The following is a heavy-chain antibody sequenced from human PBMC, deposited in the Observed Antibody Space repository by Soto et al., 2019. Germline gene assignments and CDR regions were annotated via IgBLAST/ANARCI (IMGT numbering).Heavy chain of an antibody. CDR1: GYSFTSYG. V-gene: IGHV1-18*01. CDR3: ARDNGFGESNV. Sequence: QVQLVQSGAEVKKPGASVKVSCKASGYSFTSYGISWVRQAPGQGLEWMGWISAYNGNTNYAQKLQGRVTMTTDTSTRIAYTELRGLRSAGTTGYYCARDNGFGESNVWRQGTTVTVSS. J-gene: IGHJ6*01. D-gene: IGHD3-10*01. CDR2: ISAYNGNT.